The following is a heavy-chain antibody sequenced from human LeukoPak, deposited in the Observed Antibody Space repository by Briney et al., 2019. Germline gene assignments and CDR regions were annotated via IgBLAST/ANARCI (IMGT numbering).Heavy chain of an antibody. D-gene: IGHD3-10*01. CDR1: GFTFSSYD. Sequence: GGSLRLSCEGSGFTFSSYDLSWVRQAQGKGLEWVAAISRSGSTPYYAASVKGRFTVSRDNSKNTLYLQMNSLRAEDTAVYYCAKDYGGTPPGLFDYWGQGPLVTVSS. J-gene: IGHJ4*02. V-gene: IGHV3-23*01. CDR2: ISRSGSTP. CDR3: AKDYGGTPPGLFDY.